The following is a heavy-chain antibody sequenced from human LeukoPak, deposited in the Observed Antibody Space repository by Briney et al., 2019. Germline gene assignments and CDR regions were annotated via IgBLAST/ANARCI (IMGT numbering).Heavy chain of an antibody. CDR2: ISGSGGST. J-gene: IGHJ4*02. D-gene: IGHD6-19*01. Sequence: PGGSLRLSCAAPGFTFSNYAMSWVRQAPGKGLEWVSAISGSGGSTYYADSVKGRFTISRDNSKNTLYLQMNSLRAEDTAVYYCAKDRQWIFDYWGQGTLVTVSS. CDR1: GFTFSNYA. CDR3: AKDRQWIFDY. V-gene: IGHV3-23*01.